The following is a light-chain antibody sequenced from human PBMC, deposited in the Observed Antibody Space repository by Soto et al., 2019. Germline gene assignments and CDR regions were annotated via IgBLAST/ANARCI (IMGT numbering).Light chain of an antibody. CDR3: QQRSTWLPNVS. Sequence: EIVLTQSPATLSLSPGERATLSCRASQSVSTYLAWYQQKPGQVPRLLIYDASKRATGIPARFSGSGSGTDFTLTISSLEPEDFAVYYCQQRSTWLPNVSFGQGTRLEIK. CDR1: QSVSTY. V-gene: IGKV3-11*01. J-gene: IGKJ5*01. CDR2: DAS.